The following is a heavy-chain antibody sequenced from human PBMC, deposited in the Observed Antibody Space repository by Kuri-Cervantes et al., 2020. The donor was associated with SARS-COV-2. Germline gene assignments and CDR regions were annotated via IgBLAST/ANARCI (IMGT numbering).Heavy chain of an antibody. Sequence: ASVKVSCKASGYTFTSYAMNWVRQAPGQGLEWMGWINTNTGNPTYAQGFTGRFVFSLDTSVSTTYLQISSPKAEDTAVYYCARSMVRGRFDYWGQGTLVTVSS. CDR2: INTNTGNP. CDR3: ARSMVRGRFDY. D-gene: IGHD3-10*01. J-gene: IGHJ4*02. V-gene: IGHV7-4-1*02. CDR1: GYTFTSYA.